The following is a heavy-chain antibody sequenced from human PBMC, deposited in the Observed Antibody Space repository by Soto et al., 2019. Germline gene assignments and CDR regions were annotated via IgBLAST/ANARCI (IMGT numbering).Heavy chain of an antibody. CDR1: GFSLSTSGGG. J-gene: IGHJ5*02. D-gene: IGHD5-18*01. CDR3: ARSPCVDLWLRIGWFGP. CDR2: IYWDDDK. Sequence: QITLKESGPTLVKPTQTLTLTCTCSGFSLSTSGGGVSWIRQPPGKALEWLALIYWDDDKRYSPSLKSRLTITKYTTKYQVVLTNNHVDHVDKAPYYCARSPCVDLWLRIGWFGPWGQGTMVTVSS. V-gene: IGHV2-5*02.